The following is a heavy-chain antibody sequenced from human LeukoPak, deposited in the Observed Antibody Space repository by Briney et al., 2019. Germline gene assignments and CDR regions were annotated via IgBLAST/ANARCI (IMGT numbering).Heavy chain of an antibody. CDR3: AREDERGQWLVGDDFDY. D-gene: IGHD6-19*01. J-gene: IGHJ4*02. CDR1: GFTLRSYS. Sequence: GGSLRLSCAGSGFTLRSYSMTWVRHAPGKGLEWVSSISSSSSYIYYAGSVKGRFTISRDNAKNSLYLQMNSLRAEDTAVYYCAREDERGQWLVGDDFDYWGQGNLVIVSS. CDR2: ISSSSSYI. V-gene: IGHV3-21*01.